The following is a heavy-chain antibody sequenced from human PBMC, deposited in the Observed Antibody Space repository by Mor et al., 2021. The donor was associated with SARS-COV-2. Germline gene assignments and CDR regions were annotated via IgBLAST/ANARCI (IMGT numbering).Heavy chain of an antibody. D-gene: IGHD4-17*01. CDR3: AREKPDDYGDLQKYG. Sequence: SSYALHWVRQAPGKGLEWVAVISYDGSNKYYADSVKGRFTISRDNSKNTLYLQMNSLRTEDTAVYYCAREKPDDYGDLQKYG. J-gene: IGHJ6*01. V-gene: IGHV3-30*01. CDR1: SSYA. CDR2: ISYDGSNK.